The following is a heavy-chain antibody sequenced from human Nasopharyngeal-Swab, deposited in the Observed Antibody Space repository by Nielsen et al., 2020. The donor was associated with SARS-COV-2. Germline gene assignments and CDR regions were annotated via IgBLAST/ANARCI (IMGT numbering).Heavy chain of an antibody. Sequence: SGTLSLTCTVSGGSISSYYWSWIRQPPGKGLEWIGYIYYSGSTNYNPSLKSRVTISVDTSKNQFSLKLSSVTAADTSVYYCARGGADYGGDSKSYYYFDYWGQGTLVTVSS. CDR2: IYYSGST. V-gene: IGHV4-59*12. CDR3: ARGGADYGGDSKSYYYFDY. J-gene: IGHJ4*02. CDR1: GGSISSYY. D-gene: IGHD4-23*01.